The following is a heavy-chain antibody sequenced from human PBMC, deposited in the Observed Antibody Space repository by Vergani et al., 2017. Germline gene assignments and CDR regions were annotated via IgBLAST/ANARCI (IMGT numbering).Heavy chain of an antibody. CDR1: RYSFTNYW. V-gene: IGHV5-51*01. Sequence: EVQLVQSGAEVKKPGECLKISCQISRYSFTNYWIGWVRQMPGKGLEWMGIIHPADSDTRYSPSFQGQVTISVDKSISTAYLQRSSLRASDSAMYYCARLYGRDSSGSKYFDYWGQGTLVTVSS. CDR2: IHPADSDT. CDR3: ARLYGRDSSGSKYFDY. D-gene: IGHD3-22*01. J-gene: IGHJ4*02.